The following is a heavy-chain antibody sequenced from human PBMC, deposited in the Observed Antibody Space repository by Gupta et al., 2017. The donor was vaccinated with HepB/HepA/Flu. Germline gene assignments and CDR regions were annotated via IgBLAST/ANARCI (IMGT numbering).Heavy chain of an antibody. CDR1: GFSLSTSGVG. CDR3: AHHRRDIVVVVAATVFDY. D-gene: IGHD2-15*01. Sequence: QITLKESGPTLVKPTQTLTLTCTFSGFSLSTSGVGVGWIRQPPGKALEWLALIYWDDDKRYSPSLKSRLTITKDTSKNQVVLTMTNMDPVETATYYCAHHRRDIVVVVAATVFDYWGQGTLVTVSS. CDR2: IYWDDDK. J-gene: IGHJ4*02. V-gene: IGHV2-5*02.